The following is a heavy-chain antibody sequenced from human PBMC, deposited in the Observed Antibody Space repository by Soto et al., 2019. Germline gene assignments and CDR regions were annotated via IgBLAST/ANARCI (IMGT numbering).Heavy chain of an antibody. CDR3: ARWHTTVNAYYYYYGMDV. CDR1: GGSVSSGSYY. D-gene: IGHD4-4*01. J-gene: IGHJ6*02. CDR2: IYYSGST. V-gene: IGHV4-61*01. Sequence: SETLSLTCTVSGGSVSSGSYYWSWIRQPPGKGLEWIGYIYYSGSTNYNPSLKSRVTISVDTSKNQFSLKLSSVTAADTAVYYCARWHTTVNAYYYYYGMDVWGQGTTVTVSS.